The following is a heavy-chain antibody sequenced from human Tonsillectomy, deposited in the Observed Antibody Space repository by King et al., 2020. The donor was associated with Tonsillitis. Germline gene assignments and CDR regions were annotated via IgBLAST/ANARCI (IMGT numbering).Heavy chain of an antibody. CDR1: GGSFSGYY. V-gene: IGHV4-34*01. J-gene: IGHJ4*02. CDR3: ARGKYDFWSNYPDYFDY. Sequence: VQLHQWGAGLLKPSETLSLTCAVYGGSFSGYYWGLSLEPQGKGLEWIVEISQSGSPNCNQSLKSRVTISQATSKNQFSLKLTSVTAADTAVYFCARGKYDFWSNYPDYFDYWGRGTLVTVSS. CDR2: ISQSGSP. D-gene: IGHD3-3*01.